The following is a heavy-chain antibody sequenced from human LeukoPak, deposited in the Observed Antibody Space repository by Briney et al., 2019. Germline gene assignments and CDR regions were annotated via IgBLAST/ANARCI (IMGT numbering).Heavy chain of an antibody. J-gene: IGHJ3*02. D-gene: IGHD1-26*01. V-gene: IGHV4-59*08. CDR3: ARHDSATYYTSAFDI. CDR2: IYYSGST. Sequence: SETLPLTCTVSGGSISSYYWSWIRQPPGKGLEWIGYIYYSGSTNYNPSLKSRVTISVDTSKNQFSLKLSSVTAADTAIYYCARHDSATYYTSAFDIWGQGTMVTVSS. CDR1: GGSISSYY.